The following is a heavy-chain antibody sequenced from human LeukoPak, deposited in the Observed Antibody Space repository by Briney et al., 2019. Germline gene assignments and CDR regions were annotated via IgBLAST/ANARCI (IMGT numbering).Heavy chain of an antibody. J-gene: IGHJ3*02. D-gene: IGHD3-3*01. Sequence: SETLSLTCTVSGGSISSSSYYWGWIRQPPGKGLEWIGSIYYSGSTYYNPSLKSRVTISVDTSKNQFSLKLSSVTAADTAVYYCARHPRLRFLEWLSQMGAFDIWGQGTMVTVSS. CDR2: IYYSGST. CDR1: GGSISSSSYY. CDR3: ARHPRLRFLEWLSQMGAFDI. V-gene: IGHV4-39*01.